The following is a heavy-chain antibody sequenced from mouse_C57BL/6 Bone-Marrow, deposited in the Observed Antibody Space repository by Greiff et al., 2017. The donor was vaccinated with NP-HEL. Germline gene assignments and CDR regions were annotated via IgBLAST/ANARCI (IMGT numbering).Heavy chain of an antibody. J-gene: IGHJ4*01. Sequence: EVKVVESGGGLVQPGGSLKLSCAASGFTFSDYYMYWVRQTPEKRLEWVAYISNGGGSTYYPDTVKGRFTISRDNAKNTLYLQMSRLKSEDTAMYYCARRGLGKKDYAMDYWGQGTSVTVSS. D-gene: IGHD3-3*01. CDR2: ISNGGGST. CDR3: ARRGLGKKDYAMDY. V-gene: IGHV5-12*01. CDR1: GFTFSDYY.